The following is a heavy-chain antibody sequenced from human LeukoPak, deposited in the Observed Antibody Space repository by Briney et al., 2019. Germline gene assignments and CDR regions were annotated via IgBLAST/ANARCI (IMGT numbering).Heavy chain of an antibody. CDR1: GFTFDDYA. Sequence: GGSLRLSCAASGFTFDDYAMHWVRQAPGKGLEWVSGISWNSGSIGYADSVKGRFTISRDNAKNSLYLQMNSLRAEDTAVYYCARGHFLGYYYMDVWGKGTTVTVSS. CDR3: ARGHFLGYYYMDV. D-gene: IGHD2/OR15-2a*01. J-gene: IGHJ6*03. V-gene: IGHV3-9*01. CDR2: ISWNSGSI.